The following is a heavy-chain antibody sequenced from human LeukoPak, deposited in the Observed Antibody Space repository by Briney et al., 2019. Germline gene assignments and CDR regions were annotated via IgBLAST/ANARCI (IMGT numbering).Heavy chain of an antibody. CDR2: FYPEDFET. J-gene: IGHJ6*02. CDR3: GTTAGAENYNGMDV. CDR1: GYILSELS. D-gene: IGHD2-8*02. V-gene: IGHV1-24*01. Sequence: GASVTVSCKVSGYILSELSVHWVRQAPGKGLEWMGGFYPEDFETVYAQKFQGRVTLTEDRATDTAYMELSRLRSEDTAVYYCGTTAGAENYNGMDVWGQGTAVTVSS.